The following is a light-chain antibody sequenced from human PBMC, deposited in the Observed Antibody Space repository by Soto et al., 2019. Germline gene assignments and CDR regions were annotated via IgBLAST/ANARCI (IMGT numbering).Light chain of an antibody. Sequence: EIVLTQSPGTLSLSPGERATLSCRASQSVSSSYLAWYQQKPGQAPRLLIYGASSRATGIPDRFSGSGSGTDFTLIIIRLEHDDFAVYYCQQYGSSPPWTFGQGTKVEIK. CDR3: QQYGSSPPWT. CDR2: GAS. J-gene: IGKJ1*01. CDR1: QSVSSSY. V-gene: IGKV3-20*01.